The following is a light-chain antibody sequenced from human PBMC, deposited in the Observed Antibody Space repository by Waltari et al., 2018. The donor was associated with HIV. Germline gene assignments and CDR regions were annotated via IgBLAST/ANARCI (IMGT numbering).Light chain of an antibody. CDR2: DDK. CDR3: QVFENSRDQA. V-gene: IGLV3-21*01. Sequence: YVLTQPPSVSVAPGKTATITCGGNNIGDKQVHWYQQKSGQAPVLVIYDDKLRPSGIPARLSGSNSGDTATLTISGVEVGDEAEYYCQVFENSRDQAFGTGTKVTVL. CDR1: NIGDKQ. J-gene: IGLJ1*01.